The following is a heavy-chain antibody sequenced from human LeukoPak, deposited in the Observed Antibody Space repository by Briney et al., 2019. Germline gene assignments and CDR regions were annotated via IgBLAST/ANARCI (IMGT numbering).Heavy chain of an antibody. CDR2: ISWDGGST. J-gene: IGHJ4*02. CDR1: GFTFDDYA. CDR3: AKGRSTDYYGSGTFDY. V-gene: IGHV3-43D*03. D-gene: IGHD3-10*01. Sequence: PGGSLRLSCAASGFTFDDYAMHWVRQAPGKGLEWVPLISWDGGSTYYADSVKGRFTISRDNSKNSLYLQMNSLRAEDTALYYCAKGRSTDYYGSGTFDYWGQGTLVTVSS.